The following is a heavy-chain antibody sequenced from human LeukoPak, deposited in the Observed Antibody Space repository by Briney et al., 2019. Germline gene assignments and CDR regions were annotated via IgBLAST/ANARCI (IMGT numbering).Heavy chain of an antibody. D-gene: IGHD5-18*01. J-gene: IGHJ4*02. V-gene: IGHV4-61*02. Sequence: SSETLSLTCTVSGGSISSGSYYWSWIRQPAGKGLEWIGRIYTSGSTNYNPSLKSRVTISVDTSKNQFSLKLSSVTAADTAMYYCARQLWPLGFDYWGQGTLVTVSS. CDR3: ARQLWPLGFDY. CDR1: GGSISSGSYY. CDR2: IYTSGST.